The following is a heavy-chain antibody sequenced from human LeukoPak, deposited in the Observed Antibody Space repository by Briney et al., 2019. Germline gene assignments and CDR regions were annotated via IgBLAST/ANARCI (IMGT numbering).Heavy chain of an antibody. V-gene: IGHV3-33*01. J-gene: IGHJ4*02. CDR3: ARGKPSITMIVPSFDY. CDR1: GFTFSSYG. CDR2: IWYDGSNK. Sequence: GGSLRLSCAASGFTFSSYGMHWVRQAPGKGLEWVAVIWYDGSNKYYADSVKGRFTISRDNAKNSLYLQMNSLRAEDTAVYYCARGKPSITMIVPSFDYWGQGTLVTVSS. D-gene: IGHD3-22*01.